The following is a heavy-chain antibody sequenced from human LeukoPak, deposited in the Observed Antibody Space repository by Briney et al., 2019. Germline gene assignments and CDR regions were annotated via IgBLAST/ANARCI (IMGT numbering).Heavy chain of an antibody. CDR2: IYYSGST. J-gene: IGHJ4*02. D-gene: IGHD5-18*01. V-gene: IGHV4-39*01. Sequence: SETLSLTCAVSGGSISSSSYYWGWIRQPPGEGLEWIGSIYYSGSTYYNPSLKSRVTISVDTSKNQFSLKLSSVTAADTAVYYCARVDTAMVTFGYWGQGTLVTVYS. CDR1: GGSISSSSYY. CDR3: ARVDTAMVTFGY.